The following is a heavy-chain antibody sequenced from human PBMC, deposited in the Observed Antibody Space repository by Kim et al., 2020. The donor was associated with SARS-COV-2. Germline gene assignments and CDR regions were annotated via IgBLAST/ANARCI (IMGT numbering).Heavy chain of an antibody. CDR1: EFTFSTSW. Sequence: GGSLRLSCAASEFTFSTSWMTWVRQAPGKGLEWVASIKQDAYESYYVDSVKGRFTISRDNAKNLLYLQMKSLRPEDTAVYYCAKGVSVAPHYYYHYGMDVWGQGTTITVSS. J-gene: IGHJ6*02. CDR2: IKQDAYES. D-gene: IGHD6-19*01. CDR3: AKGVSVAPHYYYHYGMDV. V-gene: IGHV3-7*03.